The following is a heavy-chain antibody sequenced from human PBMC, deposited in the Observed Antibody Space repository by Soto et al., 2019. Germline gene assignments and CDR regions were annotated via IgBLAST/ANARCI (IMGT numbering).Heavy chain of an antibody. CDR3: ATWLQREHAYDV. J-gene: IGHJ3*01. D-gene: IGHD1-1*01. Sequence: PGEPRIRSCAIVGMTVSGKKYVAWVRQAPGKGLEWVSGVYDADGKYYADSVKGRFTTSRDSSKTIVYLEMNDLGPEDTAIYYCATWLQREHAYDVWGQGTTVTVSS. CDR1: GMTVSGKKY. V-gene: IGHV3-53*01. CDR2: VYDADGK.